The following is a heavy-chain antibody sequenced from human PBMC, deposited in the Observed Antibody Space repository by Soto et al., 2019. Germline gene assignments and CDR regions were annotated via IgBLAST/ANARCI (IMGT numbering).Heavy chain of an antibody. CDR3: ASSQMVVLPAANDSWFDP. CDR1: GGTLINYA. D-gene: IGHD2-2*01. J-gene: IGHJ5*02. CDR2: IIPMFASA. V-gene: IGHV1-69*01. Sequence: QVQLVQSGAEVRKPGSSVTVSCKASGGTLINYALSWVRQAHGQGLEWMGGIIPMFASANYARKFQARVRVTADASTRTAYMELSSLTSDDTAVYYCASSQMVVLPAANDSWFDPWGQGTQVTVSS.